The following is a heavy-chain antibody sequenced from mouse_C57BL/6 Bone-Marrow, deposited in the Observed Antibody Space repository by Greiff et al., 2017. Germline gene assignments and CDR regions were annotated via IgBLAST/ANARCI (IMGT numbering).Heavy chain of an antibody. D-gene: IGHD3-2*02. CDR1: GYTFTDYY. J-gene: IGHJ3*01. CDR3: ARQLRLRAWFAY. V-gene: IGHV1-26*01. CDR2: INPNNGGT. Sequence: EVQLQQSGPELVKPGASVKISCKASGYTFTDYYMNWVKQSHGKSLEWIGDINPNNGGTSYNQKFKGKATLPVDKSSSTAYMELRSLTSEDSAVYYCARQLRLRAWFAYWGQGTLVTVSA.